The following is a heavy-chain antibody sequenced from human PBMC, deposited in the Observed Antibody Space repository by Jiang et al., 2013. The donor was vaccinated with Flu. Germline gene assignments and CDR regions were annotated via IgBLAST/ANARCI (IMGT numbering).Heavy chain of an antibody. D-gene: IGHD4-17*01. Sequence: LLKPSETLSLTCAVYGGSFSGYYWSWIRQPPGKGLEWIGEINHSGSTNYNPSLKSRVTISVDTSKNQFSLKLSSVTAADTAVYYCARLLYGDYRVYFDYWGQGTLVTVSS. CDR2: INHSGST. V-gene: IGHV4-34*01. CDR1: GGSFSGYY. J-gene: IGHJ4*02. CDR3: ARLLYGDYRVYFDY.